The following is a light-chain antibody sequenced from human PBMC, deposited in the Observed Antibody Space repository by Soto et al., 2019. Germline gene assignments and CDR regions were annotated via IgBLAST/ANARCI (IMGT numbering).Light chain of an antibody. J-gene: IGKJ5*01. Sequence: DIQMTQSPSTLSASVGDRVTVTCRASQSISTYLAWYQQKPGKAPKVLIYKASSLESGVPSRFSGSGSETEFTLTISSLQPDDFATYFCQQYNSFSLITFGQGTRLEIK. CDR1: QSISTY. CDR2: KAS. CDR3: QQYNSFSLIT. V-gene: IGKV1-5*03.